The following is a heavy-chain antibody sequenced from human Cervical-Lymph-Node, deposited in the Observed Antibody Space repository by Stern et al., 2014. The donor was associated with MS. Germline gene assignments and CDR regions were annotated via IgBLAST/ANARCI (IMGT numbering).Heavy chain of an antibody. CDR2: INPFGGST. D-gene: IGHD5-18*01. CDR1: GYTFISYY. J-gene: IGHJ3*02. CDR3: ASGELRSRYGDAIDI. V-gene: IGHV1-46*01. Sequence: DQLVESGAEVKQSGASVKVSCKTSGYTFISYYMHWGRQAPGQGLEWMGIINPFGGSTSYAQKFQGRVNLYRDTSPSKAYMELSSLGSEDPSVYYCASGELRSRYGDAIDIWGQGTMVTVSS.